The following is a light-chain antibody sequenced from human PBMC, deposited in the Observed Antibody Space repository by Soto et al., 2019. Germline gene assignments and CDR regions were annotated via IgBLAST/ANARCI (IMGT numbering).Light chain of an antibody. Sequence: VITQAPSTLSVTTGETATLPCRASQTINNNVAWYQLKDGLVPRLLIYGASTRAADVPARFSGGGSGTEFTLTISSLQSEDFAEYHCQQYNNWPQTFGQGTKVDI. CDR2: GAS. V-gene: IGKV3-15*01. CDR3: QQYNNWPQT. J-gene: IGKJ1*01. CDR1: QTINNN.